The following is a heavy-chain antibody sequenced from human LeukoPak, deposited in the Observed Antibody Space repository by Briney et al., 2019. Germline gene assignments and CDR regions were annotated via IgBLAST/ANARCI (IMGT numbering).Heavy chain of an antibody. J-gene: IGHJ4*02. V-gene: IGHV4-30-2*01. CDR2: IYHSGST. CDR1: GVSISSGGYY. D-gene: IGHD2-21*01. CDR3: ARDYTHTPYYFDY. Sequence: SETLSLTCTVSGVSISSGGYYWSWIRQPPGKGLEWIGYIYHSGSTSYNPSLKSRVTISVDRSKTQFSLKLSSVTAADTAVYYCARDYTHTPYYFDYWGQGTLVTVSS.